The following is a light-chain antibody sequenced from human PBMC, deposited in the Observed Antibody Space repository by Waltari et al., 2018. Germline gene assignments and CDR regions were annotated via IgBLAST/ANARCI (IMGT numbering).Light chain of an antibody. J-gene: IGKJ4*01. CDR3: QQYGSSPLT. CDR1: QSVGSNY. V-gene: IGKV3-20*01. Sequence: EIVLTQSPGTLSLSPGDRATLSCRASQSVGSNYVAWYQQVPGQAPRLLIYDASIRATGIPDRFSGSGSGTGFSLTISRLEPEDVGVYHCQQYGSSPLTFGGGTKVEIK. CDR2: DAS.